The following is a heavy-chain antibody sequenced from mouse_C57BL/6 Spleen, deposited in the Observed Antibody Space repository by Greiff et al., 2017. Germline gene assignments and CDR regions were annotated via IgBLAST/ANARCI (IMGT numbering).Heavy chain of an antibody. D-gene: IGHD2-3*01. J-gene: IGHJ2*01. CDR2: ISDGGSYT. Sequence: EVHLVESGGGLVKPGGSLKLSCAASGFTFSSYAMSWVRQTPEKRLEWVATISDGGSYTYYPDNVKGRFTISRDNAKNNLYLQMSHLKSEDTAMYYCARDRWLLPTFDYWGQGTTLTVSS. CDR3: ARDRWLLPTFDY. CDR1: GFTFSSYA. V-gene: IGHV5-4*01.